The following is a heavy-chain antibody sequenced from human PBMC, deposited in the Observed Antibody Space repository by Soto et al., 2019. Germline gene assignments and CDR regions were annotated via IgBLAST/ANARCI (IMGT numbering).Heavy chain of an antibody. CDR3: AKDPRADYYYGMDV. V-gene: IGHV3-30*18. CDR1: GFTFSSYG. J-gene: IGHJ6*02. Sequence: GRALRLSCAASGFTFSSYGMHWVRPAPGKGLEWVAVISYDGSNKYYADSVKGRFTISRDNSKNTLYLQMNSLRAEDTAVYYCAKDPRADYYYGMDVWGQGTTVTVSS. CDR2: ISYDGSNK.